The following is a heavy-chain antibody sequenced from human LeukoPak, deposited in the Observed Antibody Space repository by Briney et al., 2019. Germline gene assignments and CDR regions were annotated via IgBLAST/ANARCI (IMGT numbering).Heavy chain of an antibody. J-gene: IGHJ4*02. CDR3: AKVYRRFLEGPHFDY. D-gene: IGHD3-3*01. CDR2: ISGSGGST. Sequence: GGSLRLSCAASGFTFSRDAMSWVRQAPGKGLEWVSAISGSGGSTYYADSVKGRFTISRDKSKNTLYLQMNSLRAEDTAVYYCAKVYRRFLEGPHFDYWGQGTLVTVSS. V-gene: IGHV3-23*01. CDR1: GFTFSRDA.